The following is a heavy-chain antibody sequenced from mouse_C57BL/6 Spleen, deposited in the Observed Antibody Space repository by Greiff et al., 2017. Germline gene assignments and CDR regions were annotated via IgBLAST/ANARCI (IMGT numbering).Heavy chain of an antibody. D-gene: IGHD2-13*01. CDR1: GFNIKDYY. CDR2: IDPEDGDT. J-gene: IGHJ4*01. CDR3: TTPYGDYGGAMDY. Sequence: VKLVESGAELVRPGASVKLSCTASGFNIKDYYMHWVKQRPEQGLEWIGRIDPEDGDTEYAPKFQGKATMTADTSSNTAYLQLSSLTSEDTAVYYCTTPYGDYGGAMDYWGQGTSVTVSS. V-gene: IGHV14-1*01.